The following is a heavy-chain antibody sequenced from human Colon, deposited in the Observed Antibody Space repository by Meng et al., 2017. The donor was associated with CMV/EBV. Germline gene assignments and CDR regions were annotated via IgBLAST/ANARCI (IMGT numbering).Heavy chain of an antibody. V-gene: IGHV4-34*01. CDR1: GGSFSGYY. CDR2: VHHSGSI. Sequence: ESLKISCGVSGGSFSGYYWSWIRQSPGKGLEWIGEVHHSGSINYDASLKSRVTISVDRSKNQMSMTLRSVTAADTAVYYCARGPYWSGDYPRRYYFDYWGQGTLVTVSS. J-gene: IGHJ4*02. CDR3: ARGPYWSGDYPRRYYFDY. D-gene: IGHD3-3*01.